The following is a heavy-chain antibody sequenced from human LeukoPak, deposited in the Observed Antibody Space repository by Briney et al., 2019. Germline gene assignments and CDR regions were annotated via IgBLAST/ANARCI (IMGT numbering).Heavy chain of an antibody. CDR2: IYYSGST. V-gene: IGHV4-31*03. J-gene: IGHJ6*02. Sequence: PSQTLSLTCTVSGGSISSGGYYWSWIRQHPGKGLEWIGYIYYSGSTYYNPSLKSRVTISVDTSKNQFSLKLSSVTAADTAVYYCARDRPPDILTGYSYGMDVWGQGTTVTVSS. CDR1: GGSISSGGYY. CDR3: ARDRPPDILTGYSYGMDV. D-gene: IGHD3-9*01.